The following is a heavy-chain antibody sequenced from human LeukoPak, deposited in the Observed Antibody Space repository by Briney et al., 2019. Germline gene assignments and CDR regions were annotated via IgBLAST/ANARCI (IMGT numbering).Heavy chain of an antibody. V-gene: IGHV3-30*18. CDR2: ISYDGSNK. CDR3: AKDGVATMVRGVGLDY. D-gene: IGHD3-10*01. Sequence: PGGSLRLSCAASGFTFSSYGMSWVRQAPGKGLEWVAVISYDGSNKYYADSVKGRFTISRDNSKNTLYLQMNSLRAEDTAVYYCAKDGVATMVRGVGLDYWGQGTLVTVSS. J-gene: IGHJ4*02. CDR1: GFTFSSYG.